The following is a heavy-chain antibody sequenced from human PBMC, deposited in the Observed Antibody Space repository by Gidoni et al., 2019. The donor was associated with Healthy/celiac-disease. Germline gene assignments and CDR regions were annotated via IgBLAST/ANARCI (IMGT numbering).Heavy chain of an antibody. Sequence: QVQRVEAGGGVVQAGRFLRLSSAASGFTYSRDGMAWVRQAPGKGLAWVAVIWYDRSNTYYADSVKGRFTISRDNSTNTLYLQMTSLRAEYTAVYYCARDYVPYCPNGVCSHLTSNWGQGTLVTVSS. CDR2: IWYDRSNT. V-gene: IGHV3-33*01. D-gene: IGHD2-8*01. CDR3: ARDYVPYCPNGVCSHLTSN. J-gene: IGHJ4*02. CDR1: GFTYSRDG.